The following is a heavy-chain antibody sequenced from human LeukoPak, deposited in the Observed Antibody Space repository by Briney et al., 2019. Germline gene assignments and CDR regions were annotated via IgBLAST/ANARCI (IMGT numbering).Heavy chain of an antibody. CDR3: ARDLFVTKYYFDY. CDR1: GFTFSDYY. Sequence: GGSLRLSCAASGFTFSDYYMGWIRQAPGKGLEWVSYISRRSTGIYYADSVKGRFTTSRDNSKNSLYLQMNSLRAEDTAVYFCARDLFVTKYYFDYWGRGTLVTVSS. V-gene: IGHV3-11*01. D-gene: IGHD1-14*01. CDR2: ISRRSTGI. J-gene: IGHJ4*02.